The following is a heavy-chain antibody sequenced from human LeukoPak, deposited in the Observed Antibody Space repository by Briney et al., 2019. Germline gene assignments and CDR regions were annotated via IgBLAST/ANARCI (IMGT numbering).Heavy chain of an antibody. CDR3: ARDSSPWELLRHFDY. J-gene: IGHJ4*02. CDR1: GYTFTGHY. V-gene: IGHV1-2*02. Sequence: ASVKVSCKAPGYTFTGHYMHWVRQAPGQGLEWMGWINPNSGGTNYAQKFRGRVTMTRDTSISTAYMELSRLRSDDTAVYYCARDSSPWELLRHFDYWGQGTLVTVSS. CDR2: INPNSGGT. D-gene: IGHD1-26*01.